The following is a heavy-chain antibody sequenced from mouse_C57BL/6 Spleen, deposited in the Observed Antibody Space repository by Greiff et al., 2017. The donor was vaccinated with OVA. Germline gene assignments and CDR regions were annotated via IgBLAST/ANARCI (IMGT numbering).Heavy chain of an antibody. D-gene: IGHD1-1*01. CDR1: GYSITSGYC. V-gene: IGHV3-6*01. J-gene: IGHJ1*03. CDR3: ARQLRYWYVDV. CDR2: ISYDGST. Sequence: EVQLQESGPGLVNLSQSQSLSCSVTGYSITSGYCWYWIRQFPGSKLEWLGYISYDGSTNSNPSLKNRVSVTRDTSKNQFFLKLNFVTTDDTATYYCARQLRYWYVDVWGTGTTVTVSS.